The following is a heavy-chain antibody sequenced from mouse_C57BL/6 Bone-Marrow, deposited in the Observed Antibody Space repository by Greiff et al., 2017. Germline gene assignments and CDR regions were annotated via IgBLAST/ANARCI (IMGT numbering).Heavy chain of an antibody. Sequence: QVQLQQSGPELVKPGASVKLSCKASGYTFTSYDINWVKQRPGQGLEWIGWIYPRDGSTKYNEKFKGKATLTVDTSSSTAYMELHSLTSEDSAVYFCARWGIITTAPLRAMDYWGQGTSVTVSS. V-gene: IGHV1-85*01. CDR1: GYTFTSYD. CDR3: ARWGIITTAPLRAMDY. J-gene: IGHJ4*01. CDR2: IYPRDGST. D-gene: IGHD1-1*01.